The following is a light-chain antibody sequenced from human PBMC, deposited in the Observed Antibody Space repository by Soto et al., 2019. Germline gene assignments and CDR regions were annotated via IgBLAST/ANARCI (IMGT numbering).Light chain of an antibody. V-gene: IGKV3-20*01. CDR1: QSVGSY. CDR3: QQYGSSPYT. J-gene: IGKJ2*01. Sequence: EIVLTQSPGTLSLSPGERATLPCRASQSVGSYLAWYQQRPGQAPRLLISGASTRATGIPDRFSGSGSGTDFTLTISTLEPEDFAVYYCQQYGSSPYTFGQGTNLEIK. CDR2: GAS.